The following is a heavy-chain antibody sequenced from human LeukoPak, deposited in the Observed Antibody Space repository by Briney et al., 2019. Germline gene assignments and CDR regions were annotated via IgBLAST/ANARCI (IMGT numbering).Heavy chain of an antibody. CDR2: ISGSGGTT. J-gene: IGHJ4*02. Sequence: GGSLRLSCAASRLTFSSYAMGWVRQAPGKGLEWVSVISGSGGTTYYADSVKGRFAISRDNSKNTLYLQMNSLRAEDTAVYYCAKGEVPAGRGYYFDYWGQGTLVTVSS. CDR3: AKGEVPAGRGYYFDY. CDR1: RLTFSSYA. V-gene: IGHV3-23*01. D-gene: IGHD2-2*01.